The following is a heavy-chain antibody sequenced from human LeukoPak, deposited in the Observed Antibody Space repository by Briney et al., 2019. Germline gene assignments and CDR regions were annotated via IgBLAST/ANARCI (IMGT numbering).Heavy chain of an antibody. CDR2: IYYSGST. CDR3: ARVGLRGYTYGYAY. Sequence: SETLSLTCTVSDDSITIYYWSWIRQPPGKGLEWIGSIYYSGSTYYNPSLKSRVTISVDTSKNQFSLKLSSVTAADTAVYYCARVGLRGYTYGYAYWGQGTLVTVSS. J-gene: IGHJ4*02. V-gene: IGHV4-59*12. CDR1: DDSITIYY. D-gene: IGHD5-18*01.